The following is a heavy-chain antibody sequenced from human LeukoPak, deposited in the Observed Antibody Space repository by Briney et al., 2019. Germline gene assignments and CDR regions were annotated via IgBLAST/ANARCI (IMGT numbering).Heavy chain of an antibody. V-gene: IGHV3-15*01. CDR2: IKSKTDGGTT. D-gene: IGHD2-2*01. J-gene: IGHJ4*02. CDR3: TSDSNPHIVVVPAATDY. Sequence: PGGSLRLSCAASGFTFSNAWMSWVRQAPGKGLEWVGRIKSKTDGGTTDYAAPVKGRFTISRDDPKNTLYLQMNSLKTEDTAVYYCTSDSNPHIVVVPAATDYWGQGTLVTVSS. CDR1: GFTFSNAW.